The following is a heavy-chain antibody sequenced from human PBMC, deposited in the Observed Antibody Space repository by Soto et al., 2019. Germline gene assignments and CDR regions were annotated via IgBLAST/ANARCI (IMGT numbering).Heavy chain of an antibody. Sequence: EVQLVESGGGLVKPGGSLRLSCAASGFTFSNAWMNWVRQAPGKGLEWVGRIKSKTDGGTTDYAAPVKGRFTISRDDSKNTLYLQMNSLKTEDTAVYYCTKADYYYYGMDVWGQGTTVTVSS. J-gene: IGHJ6*02. CDR3: TKADYYYYGMDV. CDR2: IKSKTDGGTT. CDR1: GFTFSNAW. V-gene: IGHV3-15*07.